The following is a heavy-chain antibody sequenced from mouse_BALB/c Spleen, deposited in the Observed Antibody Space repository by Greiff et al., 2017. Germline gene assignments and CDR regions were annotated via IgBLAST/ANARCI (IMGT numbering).Heavy chain of an antibody. Sequence: EVKLMESGGGLVQPGGSRKLSCAASGFTFSSFGMHWVRQAPEKGLEWVAYISSGSSTIYYADTVKGRFTISRDNPKNTLFLQMTSLRSEDTAMYYCARGGPITTVVDYWGQGTTLTVSS. V-gene: IGHV5-17*02. J-gene: IGHJ2*01. CDR2: ISSGSSTI. D-gene: IGHD1-1*01. CDR1: GFTFSSFG. CDR3: ARGGPITTVVDY.